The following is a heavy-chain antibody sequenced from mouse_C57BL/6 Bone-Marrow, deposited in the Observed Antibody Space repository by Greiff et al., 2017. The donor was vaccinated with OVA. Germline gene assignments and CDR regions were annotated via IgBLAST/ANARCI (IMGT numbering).Heavy chain of an antibody. CDR1: GFSLSTSNMG. CDR2: IWWNDDK. Sequence: QVTLKESGPGILQPSQPLSLTCSFSGFSLSTSNMGIGWIRQPSGKGLEWLAHIWWNDDKYYNPSLKSRLTISKDTSNNQVFLKITSVDTADTATYYCAQNNHYYGSSYAWFAYWGQGTLVTVSA. CDR3: AQNNHYYGSSYAWFAY. D-gene: IGHD1-1*01. J-gene: IGHJ3*01. V-gene: IGHV8-5*01.